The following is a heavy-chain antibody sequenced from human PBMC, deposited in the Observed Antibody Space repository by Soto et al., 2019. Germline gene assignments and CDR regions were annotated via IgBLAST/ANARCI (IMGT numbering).Heavy chain of an antibody. Sequence: GGSLRLSCTASGFTFGDYAMSWVRQAPGKGLEWVGFIRSKAYGGTTEYAASVKGRFTISRDDSRSIAYLQMNSLKTEDTAVYYCAVVTPVDPWGQGTLLTVSS. D-gene: IGHD2-21*02. CDR2: IRSKAYGGTT. J-gene: IGHJ5*02. CDR3: AVVTPVDP. CDR1: GFTFGDYA. V-gene: IGHV3-49*04.